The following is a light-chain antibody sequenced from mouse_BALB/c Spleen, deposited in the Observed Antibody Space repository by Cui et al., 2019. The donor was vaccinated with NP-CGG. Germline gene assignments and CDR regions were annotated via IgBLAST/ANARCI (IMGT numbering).Light chain of an antibody. CDR2: GTN. Sequence: VVTQSSALTTSPGETVTLTCRSSTGAVTTSNYANCVQEKPDHLFTGLIGGTNNRVPGVPARFSGSLIGDKAALTITGAQTEDEAIYFCALWYSNHWVFGGGTKLTVL. CDR1: TGAVTTSNY. J-gene: IGLJ1*01. CDR3: ALWYSNHWV. V-gene: IGLV1*01.